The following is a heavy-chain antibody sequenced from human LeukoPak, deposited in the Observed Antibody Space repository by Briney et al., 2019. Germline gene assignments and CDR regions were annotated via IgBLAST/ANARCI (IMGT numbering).Heavy chain of an antibody. CDR3: AKDRGRYYDSSGYYWGYYFDS. J-gene: IGHJ4*02. CDR1: GFTFSSYA. D-gene: IGHD3-22*01. Sequence: HPGGSLRLSCAASGFTFSSYAMSWVRQAPGKGLEWVSAISGSGGSTYYADSAKGRFTISRDNSKNTLYLQMSSLRAEDTAVYYCAKDRGRYYDSSGYYWGYYFDSWGQGILVTVST. V-gene: IGHV3-23*01. CDR2: ISGSGGST.